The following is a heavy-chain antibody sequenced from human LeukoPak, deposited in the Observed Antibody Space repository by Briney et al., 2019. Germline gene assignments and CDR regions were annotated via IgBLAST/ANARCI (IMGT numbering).Heavy chain of an antibody. CDR2: MYFGERT. CDR1: GASMTSYY. Sequence: SETLSLTCTVSGASMTSYYWTWIRQPPEKGLEWVGYMYFGERTNYNPSLKSRATISIDTPKKQFSLNLKSVTAADTAVYYCARIPGDRPDDWGQGTLVTVS. V-gene: IGHV4-59*01. D-gene: IGHD7-27*01. CDR3: ARIPGDRPDD. J-gene: IGHJ4*02.